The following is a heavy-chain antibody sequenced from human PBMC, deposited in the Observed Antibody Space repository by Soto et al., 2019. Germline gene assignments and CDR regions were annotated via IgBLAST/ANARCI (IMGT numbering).Heavy chain of an antibody. CDR2: IYYSGST. J-gene: IGHJ4*02. CDR3: AGIYSGSPGGTLRY. CDR1: GGSISSGGYY. V-gene: IGHV4-31*03. Sequence: QVQLQESGPGLVKPSQTLSLTCTVSGGSISSGGYYWSWIRQHPGKGLEWIGYIYYSGSTYYNPALKCRVILSVVTSKNQFSLKLSSVAAAAPVVYYCAGIYSGSPGGTLRYWGQGTLVTVSS. D-gene: IGHD1-26*01.